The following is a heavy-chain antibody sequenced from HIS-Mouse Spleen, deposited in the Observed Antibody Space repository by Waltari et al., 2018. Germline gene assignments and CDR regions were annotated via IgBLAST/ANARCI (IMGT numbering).Heavy chain of an antibody. D-gene: IGHD6-13*01. V-gene: IGHV4-39*07. J-gene: IGHJ2*01. CDR3: AREIPYSSSWYGWYFDL. Sequence: QLQLQESGPGLVKPSETLSPPRTGPVGSISSSSYYLGWIRQPPGQGLEWIGSIYYSGSTYYNPSLKSRVTISVDTSKNQFSLKLSSVTAADTAVYYCAREIPYSSSWYGWYFDLWGRGTLVTVSS. CDR1: VGSISSSSYY. CDR2: IYYSGST.